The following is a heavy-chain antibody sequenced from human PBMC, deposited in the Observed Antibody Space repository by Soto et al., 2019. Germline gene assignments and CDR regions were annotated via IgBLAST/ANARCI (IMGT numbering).Heavy chain of an antibody. V-gene: IGHV4-30-4*01. D-gene: IGHD3-22*01. J-gene: IGHJ3*02. CDR1: GGSISSGDYY. Sequence: PSGTLSLTCTVSGGSISSGDYYWSWIRQPPGKGLEWIGYIYYSGSTYYNPSLKSRVTISVGTSKNQFSLKLSSVTAADTAVYYCAREYYYDSSGYSPDAFDIWGQGTMVTVSS. CDR2: IYYSGST. CDR3: AREYYYDSSGYSPDAFDI.